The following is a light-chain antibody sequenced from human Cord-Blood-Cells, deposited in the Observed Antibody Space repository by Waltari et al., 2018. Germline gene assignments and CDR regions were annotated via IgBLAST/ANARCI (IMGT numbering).Light chain of an antibody. Sequence: DIQMTQSPSSLSASVGDRVTITCRASQSISSYLNWYQQKPWKAPKLLIYAASILQSGVPSRFSGSGSVTDFTLTISSLQPEDFATYYCQQSYSTPYTFGQGTKLEIK. CDR2: AAS. J-gene: IGKJ2*01. V-gene: IGKV1-39*01. CDR1: QSISSY. CDR3: QQSYSTPYT.